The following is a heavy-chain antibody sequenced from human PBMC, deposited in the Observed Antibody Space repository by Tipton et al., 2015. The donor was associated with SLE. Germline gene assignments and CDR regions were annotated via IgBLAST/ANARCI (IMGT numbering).Heavy chain of an antibody. CDR1: GGSISSSSYY. CDR3: ALDYYDSSGYPPFDY. J-gene: IGHJ4*02. Sequence: TLSLTCTVSGGSISSSSYYWGWIRQPPGKGLEWIESIYYSGSTYYNPSLKSRVTISVDTSKNQFSLKLSSVTAADTAVYYCALDYYDSSGYPPFDYWGQGTLVTVSS. V-gene: IGHV4-39*01. CDR2: IYYSGST. D-gene: IGHD3-22*01.